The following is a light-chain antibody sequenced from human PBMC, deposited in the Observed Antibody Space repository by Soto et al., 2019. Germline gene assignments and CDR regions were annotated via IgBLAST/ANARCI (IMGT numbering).Light chain of an antibody. Sequence: EIVLTQSPATLSLSPGERATLSCRASQSVSSYLAWYQKKPGQAPRLLIYDATNRATGIPARFSGNGFGTDFILTISSLEPEDFPVYYCQQRSNWPTFGPGTKVDI. CDR1: QSVSSY. CDR2: DAT. CDR3: QQRSNWPT. J-gene: IGKJ3*01. V-gene: IGKV3-11*01.